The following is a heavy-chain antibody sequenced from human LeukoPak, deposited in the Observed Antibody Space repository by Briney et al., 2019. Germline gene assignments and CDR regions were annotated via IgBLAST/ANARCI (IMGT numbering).Heavy chain of an antibody. CDR2: INHSGST. CDR1: GGSFSGYY. J-gene: IGHJ5*02. CDR3: AQNWNDDWFDP. D-gene: IGHD1-1*01. V-gene: IGHV4-34*01. Sequence: PSETLSLTCAVYGGSFSGYYWSWIRQPPGKGLEWIGEINHSGSTNYNPSLKSRVTISVDTSKNQFSLKLSSVTAADTAVYYCAQNWNDDWFDPWGLGTLVTASS.